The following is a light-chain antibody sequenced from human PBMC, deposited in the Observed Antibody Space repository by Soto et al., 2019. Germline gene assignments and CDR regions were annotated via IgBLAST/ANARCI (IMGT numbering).Light chain of an antibody. J-gene: IGKJ2*01. V-gene: IGKV3-15*01. CDR1: QSVSSN. CDR2: GAS. Sequence: IVMTQSPATLSVSPGERATLSCRASQSVSSNLAWYQHKPGQAPRLLFYGASTRAAGIPARFSGGGSGTDFTLTISGLQSEDFAVYYCQQSNKWPYTFGQGNKLEIK. CDR3: QQSNKWPYT.